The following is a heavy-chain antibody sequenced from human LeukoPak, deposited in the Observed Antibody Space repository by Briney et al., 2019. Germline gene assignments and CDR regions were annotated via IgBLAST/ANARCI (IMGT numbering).Heavy chain of an antibody. Sequence: GGSLRLSCAASGFTFSSYAMSWVRQAPRKGLEWVSAISGSGGSTYYADSVKGRSTISRDNSKNTLYLQMNSLRAEDTAVYYCAKAVAGRYFDYWGQGTLVTVSS. CDR2: ISGSGGST. V-gene: IGHV3-23*01. CDR3: AKAVAGRYFDY. D-gene: IGHD6-19*01. CDR1: GFTFSSYA. J-gene: IGHJ4*02.